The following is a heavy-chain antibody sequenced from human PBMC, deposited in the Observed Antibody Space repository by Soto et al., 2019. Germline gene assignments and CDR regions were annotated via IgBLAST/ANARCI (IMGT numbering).Heavy chain of an antibody. CDR1: GFIFSSFT. Sequence: EVQLVESGGGLVKPGGSLRLSCVGSGFIFSSFTMTWVRQAPGMGLQYLASISKSSSLIHYADSVRGRFIISRDNSKDSVFLQMYSLRAEDTAMYYCVRGDDRVDWGQGTLVTVSS. CDR2: ISKSSSLI. CDR3: VRGDDRVD. V-gene: IGHV3-21*01. J-gene: IGHJ4*02. D-gene: IGHD1-1*01.